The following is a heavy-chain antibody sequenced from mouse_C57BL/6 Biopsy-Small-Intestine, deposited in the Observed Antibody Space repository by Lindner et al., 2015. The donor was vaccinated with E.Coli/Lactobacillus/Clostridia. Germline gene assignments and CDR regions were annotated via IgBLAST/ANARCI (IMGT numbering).Heavy chain of an antibody. Sequence: VQLQESGGGLVQPKGSLKLSCAASGFSFNTYAMNWVRQAPGKGLEWVARIRSKSNNYATYYADSVKDRFTISRDDSESVLYLQMNNLKTEDTAMYYCVAYFYAMDYWGQGTSVTVSS. J-gene: IGHJ4*01. V-gene: IGHV10-1*01. CDR2: IRSKSNNYAT. CDR3: VAYFYAMDY. D-gene: IGHD2-10*01. CDR1: GFSFNTYA.